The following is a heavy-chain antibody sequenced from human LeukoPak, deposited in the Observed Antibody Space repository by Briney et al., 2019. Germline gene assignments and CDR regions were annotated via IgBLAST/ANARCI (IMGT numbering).Heavy chain of an antibody. CDR2: INPSGGST. CDR3: ARPRIAAAGSSFDY. Sequence: ASVKVSCKASGYTFTSYYMHWVRRAPGQGLEWMGIINPSGGSTSYAQKFQGRVTMTGDMSTSTVYMELSSLRSEDTAVHYCARPRIAAAGSSFDYWGQGTLVTVSS. V-gene: IGHV1-46*01. D-gene: IGHD6-13*01. CDR1: GYTFTSYY. J-gene: IGHJ4*02.